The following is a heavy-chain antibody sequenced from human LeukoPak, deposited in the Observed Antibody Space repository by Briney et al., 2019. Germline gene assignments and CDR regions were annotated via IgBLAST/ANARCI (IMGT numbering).Heavy chain of an antibody. CDR3: ARGGATTNYYYYYYMDV. D-gene: IGHD5-24*01. CDR1: GGSISSYY. CDR2: IYTSGST. Sequence: SETLSLTCTVSGGSISSYYWSWIRQPPGKGLEWIGYIYTSGSTNYNPSLKSRVTISVDTSKNQFSLKLSSVTAADTAVYYCARGGATTNYYYYYYMDVWGKGTTVTVSS. J-gene: IGHJ6*03. V-gene: IGHV4-4*09.